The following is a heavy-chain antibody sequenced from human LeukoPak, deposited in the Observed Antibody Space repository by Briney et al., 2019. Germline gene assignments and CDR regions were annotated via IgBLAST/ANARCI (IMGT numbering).Heavy chain of an antibody. J-gene: IGHJ3*02. Sequence: GGSLRLSCAASAFTFSSYSMNWVRQAPGKGLEWVSSISSSSSYIYYADSVKGRFTISRDNAKNSLYLQMNSLRAEDTAVYYCARVGDSSGYYYGGAFDIWGQGTMVTVSS. V-gene: IGHV3-21*01. D-gene: IGHD3-22*01. CDR2: ISSSSSYI. CDR1: AFTFSSYS. CDR3: ARVGDSSGYYYGGAFDI.